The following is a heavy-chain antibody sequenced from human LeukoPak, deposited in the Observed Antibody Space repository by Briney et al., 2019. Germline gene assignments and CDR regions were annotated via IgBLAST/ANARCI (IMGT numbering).Heavy chain of an antibody. D-gene: IGHD1-14*01. CDR2: IGPTGFDR. CDR1: ALTFSTSD. Sequence: TTGGSLRLSCTTSALTFSTSDFNWVRQAPGKGLEWVASIGPTGFDRYHADSIKGRFTISRDNANNFLYLQMDSLRAEDTAVYYCATETNGRHYDYWGQGTLLTVSS. J-gene: IGHJ4*02. CDR3: ATETNGRHYDY. V-gene: IGHV3-21*06.